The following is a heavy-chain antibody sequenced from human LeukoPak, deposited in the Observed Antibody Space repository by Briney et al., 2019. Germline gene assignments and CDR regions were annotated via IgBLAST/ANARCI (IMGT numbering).Heavy chain of an antibody. CDR3: AKEGTPYFPGYGFDY. CDR2: ISGSGGST. CDR1: GFTFSSYA. J-gene: IGHJ4*02. Sequence: PGGSLRLSCAASGFTFSSYAMSWVRQAPGKGLEWVPAISGSGGSTYYADSVKGRSTISRDNSKNTLYLQMNSLRAEDTAVYYCAKEGTPYFPGYGFDYWGQGTLVTVSS. D-gene: IGHD2-15*01. V-gene: IGHV3-23*01.